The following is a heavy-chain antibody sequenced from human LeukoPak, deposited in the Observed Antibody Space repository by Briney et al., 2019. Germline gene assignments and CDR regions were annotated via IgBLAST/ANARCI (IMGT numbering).Heavy chain of an antibody. J-gene: IGHJ4*02. CDR2: IKGDGSST. Sequence: GGSLRLSCAASGFTFSTYWMHWVRQAPGKGLVWVARIKGDGSSTIYADSVKGRFTISRDNSKNTLYLQMTSLRAEDTAVYYCAKDQVWIVVGSFDYWGQGTLVTVSS. CDR3: AKDQVWIVVGSFDY. CDR1: GFTFSTYW. D-gene: IGHD3-22*01. V-gene: IGHV3-74*01.